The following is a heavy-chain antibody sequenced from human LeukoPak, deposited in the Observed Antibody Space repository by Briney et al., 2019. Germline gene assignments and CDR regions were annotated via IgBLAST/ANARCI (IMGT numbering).Heavy chain of an antibody. J-gene: IGHJ6*03. CDR2: IKQGGSEK. CDR1: GFTFSSYW. Sequence: PGGSLRLSCAASGFTFSSYWMSWVRQAPGKGLEWVANIKQGGSEKYYEDSVKGRFTISRDNAKNSLYLQMNSLRAEDTAVYYCARDIVVVPAAMFGYYYYYYMDVWGKGPRSPSP. D-gene: IGHD2-2*01. CDR3: ARDIVVVPAAMFGYYYYYYMDV. V-gene: IGHV3-7*01.